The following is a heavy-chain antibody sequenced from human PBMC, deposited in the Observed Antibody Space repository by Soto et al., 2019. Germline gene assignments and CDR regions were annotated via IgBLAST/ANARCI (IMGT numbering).Heavy chain of an antibody. V-gene: IGHV1-18*01. CDR2: ISAYNGNT. J-gene: IGHJ6*02. D-gene: IGHD1-7*01. Sequence: QVQLVQSGAEVKKPGASVKVSCKASGYTFTSYGISWVRQAPGQGLEWMGWISAYNGNTNYAQKLQGRVTMTTDTSTSTAYMELRSLRSDDTAVYYCARDSGLHWNYHPGYYGMDVWGQGTTVTVSS. CDR3: ARDSGLHWNYHPGYYGMDV. CDR1: GYTFTSYG.